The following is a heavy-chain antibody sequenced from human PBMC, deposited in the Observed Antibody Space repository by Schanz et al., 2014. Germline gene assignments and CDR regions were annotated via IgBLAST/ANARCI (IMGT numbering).Heavy chain of an antibody. V-gene: IGHV1-18*04. D-gene: IGHD1-26*01. CDR2: ITTYNRNT. Sequence: QVQLVQSGAEVKKPGASVKVSCRASGYTFTKYEISWVRQAPGQGLEWMGRITTYNRNTKNAQRFQGRVTMTTDTSTSTAYMELRSLRSDDTAVYYCARDRDQWDGNCCDFWGQGTRVTVS. CDR1: GYTFTKYE. CDR3: ARDRDQWDGNCCDF. J-gene: IGHJ4*02.